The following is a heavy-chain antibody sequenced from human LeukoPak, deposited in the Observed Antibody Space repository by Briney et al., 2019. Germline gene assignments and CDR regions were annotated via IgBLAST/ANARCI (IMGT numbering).Heavy chain of an antibody. Sequence: SETLSLTCTVSGGSFSTYYWSWLRQPPGKGLEWIGYIYYSGSTNYNPSLTSRGAISVDTSKSQFSLKLSSVTAADTAVYYCARVITVRGVIFDYWGQGTLVTVSS. CDR1: GGSFSTYY. CDR2: IYYSGST. CDR3: ARVITVRGVIFDY. V-gene: IGHV4-59*01. J-gene: IGHJ4*02. D-gene: IGHD3-16*01.